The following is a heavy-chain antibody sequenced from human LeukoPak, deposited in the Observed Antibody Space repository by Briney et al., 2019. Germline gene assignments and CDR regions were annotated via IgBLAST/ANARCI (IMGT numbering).Heavy chain of an antibody. Sequence: KASETLSLTCTVSGGSISSYYWSWIRQPAGKGLEWIGRIYTSGGTNYNPSLKSRVTISVDTSKNQFSLKLSSVTAADTAVYYCARNYGARVGNWFDPWGQGTLVTVSS. CDR1: GGSISSYY. CDR2: IYTSGGT. CDR3: ARNYGARVGNWFDP. J-gene: IGHJ5*02. D-gene: IGHD4-17*01. V-gene: IGHV4-4*07.